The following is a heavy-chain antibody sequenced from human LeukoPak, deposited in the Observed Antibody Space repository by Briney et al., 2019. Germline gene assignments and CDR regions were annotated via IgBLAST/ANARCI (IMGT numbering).Heavy chain of an antibody. J-gene: IGHJ4*02. D-gene: IGHD3-3*01. CDR2: INPSRNT. Sequence: KPSETLSLTCTVSGGYIRSYYWNWIRQPPGKGLEWIGQINPSRNTNYNPSLKSRVTISVDTSKKQFSLKLSSVTAADTAVYYCARRYDFWSGYPPPLDYWGQGTLVTVSS. V-gene: IGHV4-34*01. CDR1: GGYIRSYY. CDR3: ARRYDFWSGYPPPLDY.